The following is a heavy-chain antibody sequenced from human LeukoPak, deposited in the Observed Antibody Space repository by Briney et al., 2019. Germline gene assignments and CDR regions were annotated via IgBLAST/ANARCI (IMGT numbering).Heavy chain of an antibody. CDR2: IYYSGNT. CDR1: GGSISSYY. Sequence: RPSETLSLTCTVSGGSISSYYWSWIRQPPGKGLEWIGYIYYSGNTNYNPSLKSRVTISVDTSKNQFSLKLSSVTAADTAVYYCARDQDGYNSYFDYWGQEPWSPSPQ. J-gene: IGHJ4*01. D-gene: IGHD5-24*01. V-gene: IGHV4-59*01. CDR3: ARDQDGYNSYFDY.